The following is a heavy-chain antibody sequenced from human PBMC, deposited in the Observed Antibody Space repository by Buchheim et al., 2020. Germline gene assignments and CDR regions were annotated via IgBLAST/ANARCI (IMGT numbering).Heavy chain of an antibody. V-gene: IGHV3-11*06. CDR3: ARDKYSSSWYRQDWFDP. CDR1: GFTFSDYY. D-gene: IGHD6-13*01. J-gene: IGHJ5*02. CDR2: ISSSSSYT. Sequence: QVQLVESGGGLVKPGGSLRLSCAASGFTFSDYYMSWIRQAPGKGLEWVSYISSSSSYTNYADSVTGRFTISRDNAKNSLYLQMNSLRAEDTAVYYCARDKYSSSWYRQDWFDPWGQGTL.